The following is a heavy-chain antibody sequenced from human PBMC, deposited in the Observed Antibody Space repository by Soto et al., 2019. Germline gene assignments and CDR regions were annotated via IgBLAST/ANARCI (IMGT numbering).Heavy chain of an antibody. J-gene: IGHJ4*02. V-gene: IGHV4-31*02. Sequence: SETLSLTCYVSGGSITSGGYSWTWIRHQPGKALQWIGYIFDSGSAYYNPSLKSRLTISVDTGKNLFSLELSSVTAADTAVYYRARGSGYYRNFGSWGQGTLGTASS. CDR3: ARGSGYYRNFGS. CDR2: IFDSGSA. CDR1: GGSITSGGYS. D-gene: IGHD3-3*01.